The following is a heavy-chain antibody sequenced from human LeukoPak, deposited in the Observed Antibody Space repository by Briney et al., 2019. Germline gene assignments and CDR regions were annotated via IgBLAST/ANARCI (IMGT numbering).Heavy chain of an antibody. CDR3: ARAYGGSYYYY. CDR2: ISAYNGNT. CDR1: GYTFTSFG. J-gene: IGHJ4*02. V-gene: IGHV1-18*04. D-gene: IGHD1-26*01. Sequence: ASVKVSCKASGYTFTSFGISWVRQAPGQGLEWMGWISAYNGNTDYAQKFQGRVTMTTDTSTSTAYMAARSLGSYDTAVYYCARAYGGSYYYYWGQGTLVTVSS.